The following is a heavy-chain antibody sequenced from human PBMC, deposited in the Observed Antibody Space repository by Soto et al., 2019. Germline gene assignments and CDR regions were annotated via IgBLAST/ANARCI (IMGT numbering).Heavy chain of an antibody. V-gene: IGHV3-21*01. CDR1: GFTFSSYS. J-gene: IGHJ4*02. CDR2: ISSSSSYI. D-gene: IGHD6-19*01. Sequence: SLRLSCAASGFTFSSYSMNWVRQAPGKGLEWVSSISSSSSYIYYADSVKGRFTISRDNAKNSLYLQMNSLRAEDTAVYYCAGGEQWPPVMGFDYWGQGTLVTVSS. CDR3: AGGEQWPPVMGFDY.